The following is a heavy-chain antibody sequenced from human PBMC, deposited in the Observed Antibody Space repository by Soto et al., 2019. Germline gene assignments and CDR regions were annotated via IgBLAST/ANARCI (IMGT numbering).Heavy chain of an antibody. J-gene: IGHJ5*02. V-gene: IGHV4-34*01. Sequence: SETLSLTCAVYGGSFSGYYWSWIRQPPGKGLEWIGEINHSGSTNYNPSLKSRVTISVDTSKNQFSLKLSSVTAADTAVYYCARAYSSSWYNWFDPWGQGTLVTVSS. CDR2: INHSGST. D-gene: IGHD6-13*01. CDR1: GGSFSGYY. CDR3: ARAYSSSWYNWFDP.